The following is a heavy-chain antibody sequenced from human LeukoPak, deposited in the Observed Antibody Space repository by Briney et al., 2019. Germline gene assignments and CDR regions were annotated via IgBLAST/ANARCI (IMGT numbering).Heavy chain of an antibody. J-gene: IGHJ4*02. CDR3: AKDTELLWFGDATSFDY. Sequence: GGSLRLSCAASGFTFDDYAMHWVRQAPGKGLEWVSGISWNSGSTGYADSVKGRFTISRDNAKNSLYLQMNSLRAEDTAVYYCAKDTELLWFGDATSFDYWGQGTLVTVSS. D-gene: IGHD3-10*01. V-gene: IGHV3-9*01. CDR2: ISWNSGST. CDR1: GFTFDDYA.